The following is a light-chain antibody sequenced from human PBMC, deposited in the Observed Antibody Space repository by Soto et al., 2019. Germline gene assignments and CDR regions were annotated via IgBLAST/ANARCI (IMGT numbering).Light chain of an antibody. Sequence: EIVLTQSPGTLSLSPGERATLSCRASQSVRSSHLAWYQQKPGQAPRLLIYGASSRATGIPDKFSGSGSGTDFTLTISRREPEDFAVYHCQQYSSSPLTFGGGTKVEIK. CDR2: GAS. CDR1: QSVRSSH. CDR3: QQYSSSPLT. J-gene: IGKJ4*01. V-gene: IGKV3-20*01.